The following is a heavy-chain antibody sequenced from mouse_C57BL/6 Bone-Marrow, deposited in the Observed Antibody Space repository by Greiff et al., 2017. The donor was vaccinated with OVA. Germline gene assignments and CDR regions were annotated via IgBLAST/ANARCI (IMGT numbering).Heavy chain of an antibody. CDR3: ARRGVLRVQRGFAY. D-gene: IGHD1-1*01. CDR1: GYTFTSYW. V-gene: IGHV1-55*01. Sequence: QVQLQQPGAELVKPGASVKMSCNASGYTFTSYWITWVKQRPGQGLEWIGDIYPGSGSTNYTEKFKSKATLTVDTYSSTAYMQLSSLTSEDSAVYYCARRGVLRVQRGFAYWGQGTLVTVSA. J-gene: IGHJ3*01. CDR2: IYPGSGST.